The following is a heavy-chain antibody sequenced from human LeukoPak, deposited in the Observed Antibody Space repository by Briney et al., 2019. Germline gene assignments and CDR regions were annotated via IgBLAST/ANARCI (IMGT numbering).Heavy chain of an antibody. CDR2: LYTSGST. Sequence: SETLSLTCTVAGGSISSYYWSWIRQPAGKGLEWIGRLYTSGSTNYNPSLKSRVTMSVDTSKNQFSLKLSSVTAADTALYYCTRDNGGDWYAFDIWGQGTVVTVSS. D-gene: IGHD2-21*02. V-gene: IGHV4-4*07. CDR1: GGSISSYY. J-gene: IGHJ3*02. CDR3: TRDNGGDWYAFDI.